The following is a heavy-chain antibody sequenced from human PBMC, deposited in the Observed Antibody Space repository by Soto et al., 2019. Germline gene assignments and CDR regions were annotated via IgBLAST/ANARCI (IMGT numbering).Heavy chain of an antibody. V-gene: IGHV3-30*03. CDR2: ISYDGSNK. CDR3: ARAAGYCSSTSCYEGY. Sequence: GGSLRLSCAASGFTFSTYGMNWVRQAPGKGLEWVAVISYDGSNKYYVDSVKGRFTISRDNSKNTLYLQMNSLRAEDTAVYYCARAAGYCSSTSCYEGYWGQGTLVTVSS. D-gene: IGHD2-2*01. CDR1: GFTFSTYG. J-gene: IGHJ4*02.